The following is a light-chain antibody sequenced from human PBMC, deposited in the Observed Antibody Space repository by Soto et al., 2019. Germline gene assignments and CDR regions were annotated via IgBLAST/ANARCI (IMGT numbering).Light chain of an antibody. J-gene: IGKJ1*01. CDR1: QGVGSN. Sequence: EIVMTQSPDTLSVSPGETATLSCRASQGVGSNLAWYQQKPGQAPRLLISDASTRAAGLPARFSGSGSGTEFTLTISSLQSEDFAVYYCQQSNNWPKTFGQGTKVEIK. CDR2: DAS. V-gene: IGKV3-15*01. CDR3: QQSNNWPKT.